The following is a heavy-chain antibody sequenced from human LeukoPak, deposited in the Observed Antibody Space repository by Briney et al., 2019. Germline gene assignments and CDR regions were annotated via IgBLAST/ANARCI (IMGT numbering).Heavy chain of an antibody. CDR3: AREVRYSGFDGGWYDP. D-gene: IGHD5-12*01. V-gene: IGHV3-74*01. J-gene: IGHJ5*02. CDR2: MNSDGTST. Sequence: PGRSLRLSCAASGFTLSNFRMHWVRQVPGKGLVWVSRMNSDGTSTAYADSVKGRFTISRDNAKNTLYLQRNSLRAEDTAVYYCAREVRYSGFDGGWYDPWGQGTLVTVSS. CDR1: GFTLSNFR.